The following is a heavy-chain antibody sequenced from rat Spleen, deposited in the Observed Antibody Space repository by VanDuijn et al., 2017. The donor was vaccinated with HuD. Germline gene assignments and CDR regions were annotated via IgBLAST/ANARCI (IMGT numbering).Heavy chain of an antibody. J-gene: IGHJ2*01. CDR1: GFTFSDYY. D-gene: IGHD4-1*01. V-gene: IGHV5-22*01. Sequence: EVQLVESDGGLVQPGRSLKLSCAASGFTFSDYYMAWVRQAPKKGLEWVASISYEGSSTYYGDSVKGRLTISRDNAKSTLYLQMNSLRSEDTATYYCAKSNYGHSHYFDYWGQGVMVTVSS. CDR2: ISYEGSST. CDR3: AKSNYGHSHYFDY.